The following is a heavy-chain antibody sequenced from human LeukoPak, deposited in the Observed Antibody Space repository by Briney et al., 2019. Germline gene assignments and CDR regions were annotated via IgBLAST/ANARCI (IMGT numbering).Heavy chain of an antibody. Sequence: ASVKVSCKASGYTFTSSDINWVRQATGQGLEWMGWMNPNSGNTGYAQKFQGRVTMTRNTSISTAYMELSSLRSEDTAVYYCARGPSRGYCSSTSCYTAFWFDPWGQGTLVTVSS. V-gene: IGHV1-8*01. CDR1: GYTFTSSD. J-gene: IGHJ5*02. CDR2: MNPNSGNT. CDR3: ARGPSRGYCSSTSCYTAFWFDP. D-gene: IGHD2-2*02.